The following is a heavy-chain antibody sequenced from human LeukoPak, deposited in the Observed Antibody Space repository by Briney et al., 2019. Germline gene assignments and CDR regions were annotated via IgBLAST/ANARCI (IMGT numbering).Heavy chain of an antibody. D-gene: IGHD3-3*01. CDR3: ARYYDFWSGYYTFDY. CDR2: IYTSGST. V-gene: IGHV4-4*07. J-gene: IGHJ4*02. Sequence: PSETLSLTCTVSGGSISSYYWSWIRQPAGKGLEWIGRIYTSGSTNYNPSLKSRVTMSVDTSKNQFSLKLSSVTAADTAVYYCARYYDFWSGYYTFDYWGQGTLVTVSS. CDR1: GGSISSYY.